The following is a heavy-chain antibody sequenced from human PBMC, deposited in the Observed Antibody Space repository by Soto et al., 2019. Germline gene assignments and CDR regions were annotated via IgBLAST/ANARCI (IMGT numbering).Heavy chain of an antibody. D-gene: IGHD6-13*01. J-gene: IGHJ4*02. CDR2: IYYSGST. CDR1: GGSISSYY. Sequence: PSETLSLTCTVSGGSISSYYWSWIRQPPGKGLEWIAYIYYSGSTNYNPSLKSRVTISVDTSKNQFSLKLSSVTAADTAVYYCARRYSSSFDYWGQGTLVTVSS. CDR3: ARRYSSSFDY. V-gene: IGHV4-59*08.